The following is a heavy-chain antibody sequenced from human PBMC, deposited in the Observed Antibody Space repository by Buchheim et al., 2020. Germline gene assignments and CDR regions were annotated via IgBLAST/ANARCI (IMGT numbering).Heavy chain of an antibody. D-gene: IGHD1-26*01. V-gene: IGHV3-48*02. CDR1: GFTFSSYS. J-gene: IGHJ6*02. CDR2: ISSSSSTI. Sequence: EVQLVESGGGLVQPGGSLRLSCAASGFTFSSYSMNWVRQAPGKGLEWVSYISSSSSTIYYADSVKGGFTLSIENAKNSLYLPMNSLRDEDTAVYYCARESGNFYYYYGMDVWGQGTT. CDR3: ARESGNFYYYYGMDV.